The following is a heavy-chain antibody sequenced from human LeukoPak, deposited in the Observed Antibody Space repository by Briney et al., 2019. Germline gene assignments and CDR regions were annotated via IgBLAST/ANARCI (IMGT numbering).Heavy chain of an antibody. J-gene: IGHJ4*02. CDR1: GFTFSSFG. V-gene: IGHV3-30*03. D-gene: IGHD3-10*01. Sequence: GGCLRLSRAASGFTFSSFGMHGVRPAPGKGLEWVVVISYDGSNKYYADSVKGRLTISRDNSKNALYLQMNSLRAEDTAVYYCARDSNTMVRGVITYWGQGTLVTVSS. CDR3: ARDSNTMVRGVITY. CDR2: ISYDGSNK.